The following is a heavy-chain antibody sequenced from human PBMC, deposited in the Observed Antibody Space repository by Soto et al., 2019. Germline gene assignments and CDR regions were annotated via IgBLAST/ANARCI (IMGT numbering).Heavy chain of an antibody. CDR1: GGSISSGGYS. CDR2: IYHSGST. V-gene: IGHV4-30-2*01. D-gene: IGHD1-26*01. Sequence: PSETLSLTCAVSGGSISSGGYSWSWIRQPPGKGLEWIGYIYHSGSTYYNPSLKSRVAISVDRSKNQFSLKLSSVTAADTAVYYCARGTREGDIDYWGQGTLVTVSS. J-gene: IGHJ4*02. CDR3: ARGTREGDIDY.